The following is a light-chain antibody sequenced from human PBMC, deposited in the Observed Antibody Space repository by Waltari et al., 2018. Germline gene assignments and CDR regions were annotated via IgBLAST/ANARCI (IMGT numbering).Light chain of an antibody. CDR1: QNIRSY. J-gene: IGKJ2*01. Sequence: DIHLTQSPSFLSASVGDRVTITCRASQNIRSYLDWYQQKPGKAPNLLIYGASTLQSGIPSRFSGSESGTEFTLTISSLQPEDFTTYYCLQLYTSPLTFGHGTKLEVK. CDR2: GAS. V-gene: IGKV1-9*01. CDR3: LQLYTSPLT.